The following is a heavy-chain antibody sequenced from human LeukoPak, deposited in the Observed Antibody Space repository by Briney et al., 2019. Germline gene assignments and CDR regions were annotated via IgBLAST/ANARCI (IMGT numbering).Heavy chain of an antibody. J-gene: IGHJ4*02. CDR1: GGTFSSYA. D-gene: IGHD2-2*01. CDR2: IIPIFGTA. CDR3: ARGDYCSSSSCYLNLGY. V-gene: IGHV1-69*01. Sequence: GSSVKVSCKASGGTFSSYAISWVRQAPGQGLEWMGGIIPIFGTANYAQKFQGRVTITADESTSTAYMELSSLRSEDTAVYYCARGDYCSSSSCYLNLGYWGQGTLVTVSS.